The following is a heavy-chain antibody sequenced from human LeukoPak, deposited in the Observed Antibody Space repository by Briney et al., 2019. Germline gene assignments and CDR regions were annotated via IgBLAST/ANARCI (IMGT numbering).Heavy chain of an antibody. V-gene: IGHV3-33*07. CDR1: GFTFRSYA. CDR2: ICFDGSNK. Sequence: GGSLRLSCAASGFTFRSYAMYWVRQAPGKGLEWVAVICFDGSNKYYADSVKGRFTISRDESKNTLFLQMNSLRAEDTAVYYCARDGPQWLAQFDYWGQGSLVTVSS. CDR3: ARDGPQWLAQFDY. J-gene: IGHJ4*02. D-gene: IGHD6-19*01.